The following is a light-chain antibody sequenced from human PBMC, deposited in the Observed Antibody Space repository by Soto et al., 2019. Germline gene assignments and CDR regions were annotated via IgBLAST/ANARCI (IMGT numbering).Light chain of an antibody. Sequence: EIVLTKSPGTLSLSPGERATLSCRASQSISSSYLAWYQQKTGQAPRLLVYGASSRATGIPDRFRGSGSGTDFTLTISRLEPEDFAVYYCQQYGSSRFTFGPGTKVDIK. CDR2: GAS. CDR3: QQYGSSRFT. V-gene: IGKV3-20*01. J-gene: IGKJ3*01. CDR1: QSISSSY.